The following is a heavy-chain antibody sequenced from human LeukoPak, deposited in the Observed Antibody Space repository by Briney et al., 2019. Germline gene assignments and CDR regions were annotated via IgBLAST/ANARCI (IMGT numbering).Heavy chain of an antibody. CDR2: ISSSGSTI. J-gene: IGHJ6*02. V-gene: IGHV3-48*04. Sequence: GGSLRLSCAASGFTFSSYSMNWVRQAPGKGLEWVSYISSSGSTIYYADSVKGRFTISRGNAKNSLYLQMNSLRAEDTAVYYCARASRDYYYYYGMDAWGQGTTVTVSS. CDR1: GFTFSSYS. CDR3: ARASRDYYYYYGMDA.